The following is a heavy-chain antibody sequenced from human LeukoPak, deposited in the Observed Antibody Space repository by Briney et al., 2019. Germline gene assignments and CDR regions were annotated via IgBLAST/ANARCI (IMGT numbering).Heavy chain of an antibody. Sequence: GESLKISCKGSGYSFSSYWIVWVRQMPGKGLEWMGIIYPGDSDTRYSPSFQGQVTISADKSISTAYLQWSSLKASDTAMYYCARDTITVAGSLNAFDIWGQGTMVTVSS. CDR1: GYSFSSYW. V-gene: IGHV5-51*01. D-gene: IGHD6-19*01. CDR2: IYPGDSDT. CDR3: ARDTITVAGSLNAFDI. J-gene: IGHJ3*02.